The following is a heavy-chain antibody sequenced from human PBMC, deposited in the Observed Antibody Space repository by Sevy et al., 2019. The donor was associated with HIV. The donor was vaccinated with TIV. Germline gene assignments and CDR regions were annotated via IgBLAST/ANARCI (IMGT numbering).Heavy chain of an antibody. V-gene: IGHV3-23*01. CDR3: AKEGNNSPDKFDS. J-gene: IGHJ4*02. CDR1: GFTLNKFA. Sequence: GGPLRLSFAALGFTLNKFAMSWVRQAPGKGRNGCSAFSRKSLGTDNADPVKARFSISRDDSKNMLYLQMSSRRGDDTAVYYCAKEGNNSPDKFDSWGQGTLVTVS. CDR2: FSRKSLGT. D-gene: IGHD1-1*01.